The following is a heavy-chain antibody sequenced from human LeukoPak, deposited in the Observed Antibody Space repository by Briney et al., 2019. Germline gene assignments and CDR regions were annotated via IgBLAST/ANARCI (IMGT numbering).Heavy chain of an antibody. D-gene: IGHD3-3*01. V-gene: IGHV3-33*01. CDR1: GFTFSSYG. J-gene: IGHJ4*02. Sequence: GGSLRLSCAASGFTFSSYGRHWVRQAPGKVLEWVAVIWYDGSNKYYADSVKGRFTISRDNSKNTLYLQMNSLRAEDTAVYYCARGLTIFVGYFDYWGQGTLVTVSS. CDR3: ARGLTIFVGYFDY. CDR2: IWYDGSNK.